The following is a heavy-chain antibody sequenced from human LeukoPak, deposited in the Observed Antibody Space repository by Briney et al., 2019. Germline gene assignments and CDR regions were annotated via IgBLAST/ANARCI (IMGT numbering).Heavy chain of an antibody. J-gene: IGHJ3*01. CDR2: INPNSGGT. D-gene: IGHD2-2*01. CDR1: GYTFTGYY. CDR3: ALLGTCTTTSCVSYDAFDF. Sequence: GASVKVSCKASGYTFTGYYMHWVRQAPGQGLEWMRWINPNSGGTNYAQKFQGRVTMTRDTSISTAYMDLSRLTSDDTAVYYCALLGTCTTTSCVSYDAFDFWGQGTMVTVSS. V-gene: IGHV1-2*02.